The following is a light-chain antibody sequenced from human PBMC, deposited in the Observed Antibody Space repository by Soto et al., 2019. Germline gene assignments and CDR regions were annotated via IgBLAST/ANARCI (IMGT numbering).Light chain of an antibody. CDR3: QQYGSSPWT. CDR1: QSVSSSY. V-gene: IGKV3-20*01. Sequence: EIVFTQSPGTLSLSPGARATLSCRASQSVSSSYLAWYQQKPGQAPRLLIYGASSRATGIPDRFSGSGSGTDGTITISRLEPEDCEVYDCQQYGSSPWTFGQGTKVDIK. J-gene: IGKJ1*01. CDR2: GAS.